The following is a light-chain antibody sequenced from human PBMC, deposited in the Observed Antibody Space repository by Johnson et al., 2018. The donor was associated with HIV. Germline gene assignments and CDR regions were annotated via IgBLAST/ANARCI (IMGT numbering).Light chain of an antibody. CDR2: ENN. CDR1: SSNIGNNY. J-gene: IGLJ1*01. Sequence: HSVLTQPPSVSAAPGQKVTISCSGSSSNIGNNYVSWYQQLPGTAPKLLIYENNKRPSGIPDRFSGSKSGTSATLGITGLQTGDEADYYCGTWDSGLSAVYVFGTGTKVTVL. V-gene: IGLV1-51*02. CDR3: GTWDSGLSAVYV.